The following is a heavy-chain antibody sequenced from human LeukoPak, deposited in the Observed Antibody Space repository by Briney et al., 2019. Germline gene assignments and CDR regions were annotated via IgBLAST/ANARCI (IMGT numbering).Heavy chain of an antibody. CDR2: ISSNGGST. CDR3: ARADGDWLDY. J-gene: IGHJ4*02. Sequence: PGGSLRLSCSASGFTFSSYAMHWVRQAPGKGLEYVSAISSNGGSTYYADSVKGRFTISRDNSKNTLYLQMSSLRAEDTAVYYCARADGDWLDYWGQGTLVTVSS. V-gene: IGHV3-64D*06. CDR1: GFTFSSYA. D-gene: IGHD2-21*01.